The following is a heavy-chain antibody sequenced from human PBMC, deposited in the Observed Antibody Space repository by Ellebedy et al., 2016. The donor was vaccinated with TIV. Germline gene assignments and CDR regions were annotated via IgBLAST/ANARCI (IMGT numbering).Heavy chain of an antibody. CDR3: ARDPEYSSGWGDAFDI. Sequence: PGGSLRLSCAASRFTFSAYAMHWVRQAPGKGLEWLAVTSYDGTNKYYADAVKGRFTISRDNSKNMLYLQINSLRPEDTALYYCARDPEYSSGWGDAFDIWGQGTMVTVSS. CDR2: TSYDGTNK. J-gene: IGHJ3*02. CDR1: RFTFSAYA. V-gene: IGHV3-30*04. D-gene: IGHD6-25*01.